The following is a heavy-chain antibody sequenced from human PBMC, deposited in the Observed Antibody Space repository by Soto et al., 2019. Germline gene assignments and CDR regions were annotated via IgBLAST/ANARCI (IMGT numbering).Heavy chain of an antibody. CDR1: GFTFSDYY. V-gene: IGHV3-11*01. CDR2: ISRSGSSI. D-gene: IGHD3-22*01. CDR3: ARDLSYYDSSGYFDY. J-gene: IGHJ4*02. Sequence: QVQLVESGGGLVKPGGSLRLSCAASGFTFSDYYMSWIRQAPGKGLEWVSYISRSGSSIYYTDSVKGRFTISRDNAKNSLYLQLNSLRAEDTAVYYCARDLSYYDSSGYFDYWGQGTLVTVSS.